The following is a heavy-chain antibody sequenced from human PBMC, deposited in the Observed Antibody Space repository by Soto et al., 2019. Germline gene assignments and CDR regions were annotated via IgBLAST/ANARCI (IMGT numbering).Heavy chain of an antibody. J-gene: IGHJ3*02. V-gene: IGHV3-33*01. Sequence: PGGSLRLSCAASGFTFSSYGMHWVRQAPGKGLEWVAVIWYDGSNKYYADSVKGRFTISRDNSKNTLYLQMNSLRAEDTAVYYCAREAVDYYYDSSGSAPGAFDIWGQGTMVTVSS. CDR1: GFTFSSYG. CDR3: AREAVDYYYDSSGSAPGAFDI. D-gene: IGHD3-22*01. CDR2: IWYDGSNK.